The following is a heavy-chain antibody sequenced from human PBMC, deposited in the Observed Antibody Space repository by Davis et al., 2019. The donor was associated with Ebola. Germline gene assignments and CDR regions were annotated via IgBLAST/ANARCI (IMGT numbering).Heavy chain of an antibody. CDR2: ISGSGGST. D-gene: IGHD2-2*01. J-gene: IGHJ4*02. CDR3: AKADDIVVVPAAGGYFDY. Sequence: GGSLRLSCAASGFTFSSYAMSWVRQAPGKGLEWVSAISGSGGSTYYADSVKGRFTISRDNAKNSLYLQMNSLRAEDTALYYCAKADDIVVVPAAGGYFDYWGQGTLVTVSS. CDR1: GFTFSSYA. V-gene: IGHV3-23*01.